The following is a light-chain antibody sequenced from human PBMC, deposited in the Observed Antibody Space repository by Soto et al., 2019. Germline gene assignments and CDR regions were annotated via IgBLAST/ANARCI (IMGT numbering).Light chain of an antibody. V-gene: IGKV1-5*03. J-gene: IGKJ3*01. CDR1: QTISSW. CDR3: QQVDSYPRT. CDR2: KAS. Sequence: DIQMTQSPSTLSGSVGDRVTITCRASQTISSWLAWYQQKPGKAPKLLIYKASTLKSGVPSRFSGSGSGTEFTLTISRLQPEDFATYYCQQVDSYPRTFGPGTTVEI.